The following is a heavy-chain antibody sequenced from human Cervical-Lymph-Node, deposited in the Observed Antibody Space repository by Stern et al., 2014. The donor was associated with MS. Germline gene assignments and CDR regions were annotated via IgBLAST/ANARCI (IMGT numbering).Heavy chain of an antibody. Sequence: VQLVESGGGLVQPGGSLRLSCGASGFAFSNDALSWVRQAPGKGLEWFAGLIAIGQISYYRESVKGRFTFSRVNSKNTVILQMSRLRVDDTAVYYCAKGLRNWFDAWGQGTLVTVSS. V-gene: IGHV3-23*04. CDR2: LIAIGQIS. CDR1: GFAFSNDA. J-gene: IGHJ5*02. D-gene: IGHD5/OR15-5a*01. CDR3: AKGLRNWFDA.